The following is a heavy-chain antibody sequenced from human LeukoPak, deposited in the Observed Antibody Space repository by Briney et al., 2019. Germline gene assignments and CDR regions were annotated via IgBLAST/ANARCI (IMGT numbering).Heavy chain of an antibody. J-gene: IGHJ5*02. D-gene: IGHD2-15*01. CDR3: ARDGRYCSGGSCYSSGNWFDP. CDR2: IIPILGIA. V-gene: IGHV1-69*04. Sequence: ASVKVSCKASGGTFSSYAISWVRQAPGQGLEWMGRIIPILGIANYAQKFQGRVTITADKSTSTAYMELSSLRSEDTAAYYCARDGRYCSGGSCYSSGNWFDPWGQGTLVTVSS. CDR1: GGTFSSYA.